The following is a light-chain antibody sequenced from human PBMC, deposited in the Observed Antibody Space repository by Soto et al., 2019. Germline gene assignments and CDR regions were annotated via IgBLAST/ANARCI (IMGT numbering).Light chain of an antibody. J-gene: IGKJ1*01. V-gene: IGKV3-20*01. CDR2: GAS. Sequence: EIVLTQSPGTLSLSPGERATLSCRASQSVSSMYLAWYQQKPGQAPRLFISGASTRATGIPDRFSGSGSGTDFTLTISRLEPEDFAVYYCQQYGNSRWTFGQGTKVEIQ. CDR3: QQYGNSRWT. CDR1: QSVSSMY.